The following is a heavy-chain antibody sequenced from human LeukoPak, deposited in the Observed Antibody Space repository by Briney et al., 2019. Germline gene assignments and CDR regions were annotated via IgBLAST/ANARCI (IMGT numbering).Heavy chain of an antibody. J-gene: IGHJ6*03. D-gene: IGHD1-26*01. CDR2: INHSGST. CDR3: ARLSGSLRVGQGTKYYYYMDV. CDR1: GGSFSGYY. Sequence: SETLSLTCAVYGGSFSGYYWSWIRQPPGKGLEWIGEINHSGSTNYNPSLKSRVTISVDTSKNQFSLKLSSVTAADTAVYYCARLSGSLRVGQGTKYYYYMDVWGKGTTVTIS. V-gene: IGHV4-34*01.